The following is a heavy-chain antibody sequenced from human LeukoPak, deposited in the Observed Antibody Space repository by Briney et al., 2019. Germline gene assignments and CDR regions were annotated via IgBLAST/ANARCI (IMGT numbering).Heavy chain of an antibody. CDR3: ARTIYYYDSSGYWPFDY. D-gene: IGHD3-22*01. J-gene: IGHJ4*02. Sequence: PSETLSLTCAVYGGSFSGYCWSWIRQPPGKGLEWIGEINHSGSTNYNPSLKSRVTISVDTSKNQFSLKLSSVTAADTAVYYCARTIYYYDSSGYWPFDYWGQGTLVTVSS. V-gene: IGHV4-34*01. CDR2: INHSGST. CDR1: GGSFSGYC.